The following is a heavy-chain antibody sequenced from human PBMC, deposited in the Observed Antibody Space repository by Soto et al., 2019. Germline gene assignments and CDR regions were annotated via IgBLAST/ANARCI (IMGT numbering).Heavy chain of an antibody. J-gene: IGHJ4*02. CDR1: GFILSRQA. D-gene: IGHD6-19*01. CDR2: IGNRTTDT. V-gene: IGHV3-23*01. CDR3: AKDRGGGWVIDY. Sequence: EVLLLQSGGGLAQPGESLTLYCSTSGFILSRQAMSWVRQAPGKGLDWVSVIGNRTTDTYYADSVKGRFTISRDESKNTVYLQMNNLRVEDTAVYSCAKDRGGGWVIDYWGQGTLVTFSS.